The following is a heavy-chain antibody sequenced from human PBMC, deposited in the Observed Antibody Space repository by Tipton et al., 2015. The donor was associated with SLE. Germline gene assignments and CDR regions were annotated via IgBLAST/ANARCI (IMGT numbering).Heavy chain of an antibody. D-gene: IGHD4-17*01. V-gene: IGHV4-38-2*02. CDR2: ISYSGST. J-gene: IGHJ3*02. CDR1: GFSISSAYY. Sequence: TLSLTCAVSGFSISSAYYWGWIRQPPGKGLEWIGYISYSGSTSYYPSLKSRVTISLHTSKNQFSLRLSSVTAADTAVYYCARDRPRLRFKSGAFDIWGQGTMVTVSS. CDR3: ARDRPRLRFKSGAFDI.